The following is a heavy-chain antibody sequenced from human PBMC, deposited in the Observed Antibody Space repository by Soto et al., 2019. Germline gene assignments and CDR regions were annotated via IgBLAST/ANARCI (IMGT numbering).Heavy chain of an antibody. Sequence: ASVKVSCKAPGYTFTGHYLNWVRQAPGQGLEWMGWINPKSGGTDYAQKFQGRVTMTRDTSISTAYMELSRLTSDDTAVYYCARDLLTTDTVDYWGQGTLVTVSS. CDR1: GYTFTGHY. CDR3: ARDLLTTDTVDY. J-gene: IGHJ4*02. V-gene: IGHV1-2*02. CDR2: INPKSGGT. D-gene: IGHD4-4*01.